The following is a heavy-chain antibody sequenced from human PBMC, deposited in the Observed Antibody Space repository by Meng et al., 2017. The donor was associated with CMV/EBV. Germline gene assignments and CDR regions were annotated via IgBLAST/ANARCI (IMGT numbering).Heavy chain of an antibody. V-gene: IGHV3-20*04. D-gene: IGHD6-13*01. CDR2: INWNGGST. CDR3: ARGLGEYSSSRYAHGPALY. CDR1: GFTFDDYG. J-gene: IGHJ4*02. Sequence: GESLKISCAASGFTFDDYGMSWVRQAPGKGLEWVSGINWNGGSTGYADSVKGRFTISRDNAKNSLYLQMNSLRAEDTALYYCARGLGEYSSSRYAHGPALYWGQGTLVTVSS.